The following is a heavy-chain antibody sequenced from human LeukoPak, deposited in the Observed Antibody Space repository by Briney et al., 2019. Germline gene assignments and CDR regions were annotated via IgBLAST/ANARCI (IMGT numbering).Heavy chain of an antibody. V-gene: IGHV4-59*01. D-gene: IGHD6-13*01. J-gene: IGHJ4*02. CDR2: IYYTGIT. CDR3: ARAWYAKFDY. Sequence: SETLSLTCTVSGGSISSYYWSRIRQPPGKGLELIGYIYYTGITNYNPSLKSRVTISVDTSKTQFSLKLSSVTSADTAVYYRARAWYAKFDYWGQGTLVAVSS. CDR1: GGSISSYY.